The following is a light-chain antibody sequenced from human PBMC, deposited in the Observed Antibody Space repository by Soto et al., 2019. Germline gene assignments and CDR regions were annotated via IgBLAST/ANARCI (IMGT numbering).Light chain of an antibody. J-gene: IGLJ1*01. CDR2: EVS. CDR3: SSYTRQYTPSYV. CDR1: SGDIGSYNR. Sequence: QSALTQPASVSGSPGQSITISCTGTSGDIGSYNRVSWYQQHPGKAPKLIIYEVSNRPSGISHRFSGSKSGNTASLTISGLRAEDEADYYCSSYTRQYTPSYVFGAGTKLTVL. V-gene: IGLV2-14*01.